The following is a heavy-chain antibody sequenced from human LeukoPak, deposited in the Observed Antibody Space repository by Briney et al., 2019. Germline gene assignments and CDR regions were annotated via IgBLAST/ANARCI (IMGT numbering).Heavy chain of an antibody. CDR3: AADRYDSSGYYHFDY. Sequence: TSVKVSCKASGFTFTSSAMRWVRQARGQRLEWIGWIVVGSGNTNYAQKFQERVTITRDMSTSTAYMELSSLRSEDTAVYYCAADRYDSSGYYHFDYWGQGTLVTVSS. D-gene: IGHD3-22*01. V-gene: IGHV1-58*02. J-gene: IGHJ4*02. CDR2: IVVGSGNT. CDR1: GFTFTSSA.